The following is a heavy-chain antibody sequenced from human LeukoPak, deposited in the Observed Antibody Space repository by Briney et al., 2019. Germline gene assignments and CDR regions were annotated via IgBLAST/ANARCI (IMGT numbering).Heavy chain of an antibody. D-gene: IGHD3/OR15-3a*01. CDR1: GFTFSSYN. Sequence: GGSPRLSCVGSGFTFSSYNMNWVRQAPGKGLEWVSYISSSGSTVYYADSVRGRFTISRDNARNSLYLQMAGLTAEDTAVYYCARALDSVLDVWGNGTTVTVSS. J-gene: IGHJ6*04. CDR3: ARALDSVLDV. CDR2: ISSSGSTV. V-gene: IGHV3-48*01.